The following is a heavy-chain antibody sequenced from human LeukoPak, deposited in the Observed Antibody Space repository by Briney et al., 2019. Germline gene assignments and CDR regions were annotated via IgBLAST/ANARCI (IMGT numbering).Heavy chain of an antibody. Sequence: PGGSLRLSCAASGFTFSSYSMTWVRQAPGKGLEWVSYISSSSSTIYYADSVKGRFTISRDNAKNSLYLQMNSLRAEDTAVYYCARDLPPLDYWGQGTLVTVSS. V-gene: IGHV3-48*04. CDR2: ISSSSSTI. CDR3: ARDLPPLDY. J-gene: IGHJ4*02. CDR1: GFTFSSYS.